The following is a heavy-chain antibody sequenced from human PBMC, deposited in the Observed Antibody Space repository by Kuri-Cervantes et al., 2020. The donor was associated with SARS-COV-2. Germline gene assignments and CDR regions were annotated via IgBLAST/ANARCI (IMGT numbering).Heavy chain of an antibody. CDR1: GFTFSSYA. J-gene: IGHJ6*02. CDR3: AREWFGELLLYYYGMDV. Sequence: GESLKISCAASGFTFSSYAMHWVRQAPGKGLEWVAVISYDGSNKYYADSVKGRFTISRDNSKNTLYLQMNSLRAEDTAVYYCAREWFGELLLYYYGMDVWGQGTTVTVSS. CDR2: ISYDGSNK. V-gene: IGHV3-30*01. D-gene: IGHD3-10*01.